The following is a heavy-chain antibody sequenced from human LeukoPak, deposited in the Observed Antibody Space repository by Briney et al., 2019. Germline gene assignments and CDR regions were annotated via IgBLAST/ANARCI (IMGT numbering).Heavy chain of an antibody. V-gene: IGHV1-46*01. Sequence: GASVKVSCKASGYTFTGYYIHWMRQAPGQGLEWMGKINPSGGSTSYAQKFQGRVTMTRDTSTSTVYMELSSLRSEDTAVYYCARTIVDGGTNFWGQGTLVNVSS. CDR2: INPSGGST. CDR1: GYTFTGYY. CDR3: ARTIVDGGTNF. D-gene: IGHD2-15*01. J-gene: IGHJ4*02.